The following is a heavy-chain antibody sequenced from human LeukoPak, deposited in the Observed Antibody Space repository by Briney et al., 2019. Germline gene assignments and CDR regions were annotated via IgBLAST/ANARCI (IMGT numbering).Heavy chain of an antibody. D-gene: IGHD6-13*01. CDR1: GFTFSNFA. V-gene: IGHV3-21*01. CDR2: DVGSSST. J-gene: IGHJ4*02. Sequence: PGGSLRLSCAASGFTFSNFAMTWVRQAPGKGLEWVSSDVGSSSTYYADSLKGRFTISRDNAKNSLYLQMNSLRAEDTAVYYCARIGAGSSRDYWGQGTLVTVSS. CDR3: ARIGAGSSRDY.